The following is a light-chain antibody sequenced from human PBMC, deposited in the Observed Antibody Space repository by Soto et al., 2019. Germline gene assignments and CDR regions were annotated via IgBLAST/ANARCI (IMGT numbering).Light chain of an antibody. CDR3: GAWDISLSAYV. CDR1: SSNIESNY. Sequence: QSALTQPPSLSAAPGQKVTISCSGRSSNIESNYVSWFQQPPGTAPNLLIYENNKRPSGIPDRFSASKSGTSATLVITGLQTGDEADYFCGAWDISLSAYVFGTGTKDTVL. J-gene: IGLJ1*01. CDR2: ENN. V-gene: IGLV1-51*02.